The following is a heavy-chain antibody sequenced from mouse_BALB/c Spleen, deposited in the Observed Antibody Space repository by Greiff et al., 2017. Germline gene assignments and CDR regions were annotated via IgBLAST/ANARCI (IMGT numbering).Heavy chain of an antibody. Sequence: VQLQQSGAELVKPGASVKLSCTASGFNIKDTYMHWVKQRPEQGLEWIGRIDPANGNTKYDPKFPGKATITADTSSNTAYLQLSSLTSEDTAVYYCALTGPFDYWGQGTTLTVSS. CDR2: IDPANGNT. J-gene: IGHJ2*01. D-gene: IGHD4-1*01. CDR1: GFNIKDTY. V-gene: IGHV14-3*02. CDR3: ALTGPFDY.